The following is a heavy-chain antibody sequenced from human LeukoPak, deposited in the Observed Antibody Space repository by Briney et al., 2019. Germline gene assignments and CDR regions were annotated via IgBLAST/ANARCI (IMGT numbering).Heavy chain of an antibody. Sequence: GGSLRLSCAASVFTFSTYGFHWVRQAPGKGLEWVAFIPSDGSDNYYANSVKGRFTIARDNSKNTLYLQMNSLRSEDTAVYYCAKGLGDYDDFRLGYWGQGTLVTVSS. V-gene: IGHV3-30*02. CDR3: AKGLGDYDDFRLGY. CDR2: IPSDGSDN. D-gene: IGHD4-17*01. CDR1: VFTFSTYG. J-gene: IGHJ4*02.